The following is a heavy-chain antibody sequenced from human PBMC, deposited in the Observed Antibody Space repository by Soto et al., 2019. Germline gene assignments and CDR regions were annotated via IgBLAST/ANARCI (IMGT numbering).Heavy chain of an antibody. CDR1: GFTFGDYA. CDR2: IRSKAYGGTT. CDR3: TREGPYYDFWSGYYESDAFDI. V-gene: IGHV3-49*03. D-gene: IGHD3-3*01. J-gene: IGHJ3*02. Sequence: GGSLRLSCTASGFTFGDYAMSWFRQAPGKGLEWVGFIRSKAYGGTTEYATSVKGRFTISRDDSKSIAYLQMNSLKTEDTAVYYCTREGPYYDFWSGYYESDAFDIWGQGTMVTVSS.